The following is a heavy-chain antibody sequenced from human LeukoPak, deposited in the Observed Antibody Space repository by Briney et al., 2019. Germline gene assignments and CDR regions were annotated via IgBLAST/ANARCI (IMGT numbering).Heavy chain of an antibody. D-gene: IGHD3-10*01. J-gene: IGHJ4*02. CDR1: GFTFSNAW. V-gene: IGHV3-15*01. CDR3: TTDQFGELTDYENFDY. Sequence: GGSLRLSCAASGFTFSNAWMSWVRQAPGKGLEWVGRIKSKTDGGTTDYAAPVKGRFTISRDDSKNTLYLQMNSLKTEDTAVYYCTTDQFGELTDYENFDYWGQGTLVTVSS. CDR2: IKSKTDGGTT.